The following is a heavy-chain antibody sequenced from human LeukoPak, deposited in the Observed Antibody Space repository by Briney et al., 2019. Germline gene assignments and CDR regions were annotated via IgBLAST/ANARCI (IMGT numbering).Heavy chain of an antibody. J-gene: IGHJ4*02. V-gene: IGHV3-23*01. D-gene: IGHD6-13*01. CDR1: GFTFSNYA. Sequence: GGSLRLSCAASGFTFSNYAMSWVRQAPGKGLEWVSAISGSGGNTYYADSVKGRFTISRDNSKNTLYLQMNSLRAEDTAVYYCAKSSNPGYSSSWYPLDYWGQGTLVTVSS. CDR2: ISGSGGNT. CDR3: AKSSNPGYSSSWYPLDY.